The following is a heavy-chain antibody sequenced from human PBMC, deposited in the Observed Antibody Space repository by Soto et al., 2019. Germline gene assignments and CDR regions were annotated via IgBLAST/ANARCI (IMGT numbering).Heavy chain of an antibody. V-gene: IGHV3-7*01. CDR1: GFTFSTYW. CDR3: VCGGNFFIY. CDR2: MDRDGSET. Sequence: EVQLVESGGGLVQPGGSLRLSCAASGFTFSTYWMTWVRQPPGKGLEWVANMDRDGSETYYVDSVRGRFTVSRDNAKNTLYLQMNSLRVEDTAVYYCVCGGNFFIYGGQGTLVTVSP. D-gene: IGHD3-16*01. J-gene: IGHJ4*02.